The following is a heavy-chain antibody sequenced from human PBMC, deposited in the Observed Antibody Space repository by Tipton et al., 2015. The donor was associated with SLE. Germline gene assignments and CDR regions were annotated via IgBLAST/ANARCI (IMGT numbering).Heavy chain of an antibody. CDR3: AREGYGSGSYGFDP. V-gene: IGHV3-53*01. CDR1: GFTVSSNY. J-gene: IGHJ5*02. CDR2: IYSGGST. Sequence: SLRLSCAASGFTVSSNYMSWVRQAPGKGLEWVSVIYSGGSTYSADSVKGRFTISRDNSKNTLYLQMNSLRAEDTAVYYCAREGYGSGSYGFDPWGQGTLVTVSS. D-gene: IGHD3-10*01.